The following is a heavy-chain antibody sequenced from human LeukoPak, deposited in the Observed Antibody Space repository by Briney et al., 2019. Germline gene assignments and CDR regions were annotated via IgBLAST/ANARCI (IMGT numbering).Heavy chain of an antibody. CDR1: GFTFSSYW. D-gene: IGHD2-8*01. CDR2: INSDGSST. CDR3: RMEDDAFDI. Sequence: GGSLRLSCAASGFTFSSYWMHWVRHAPGKGLVWVSRINSDGSSTSYADSVKGRFTISRDNAKNTLYLQMNSLRAEDTAVYYCRMEDDAFDIWGQGTMVTVSS. J-gene: IGHJ3*02. V-gene: IGHV3-74*01.